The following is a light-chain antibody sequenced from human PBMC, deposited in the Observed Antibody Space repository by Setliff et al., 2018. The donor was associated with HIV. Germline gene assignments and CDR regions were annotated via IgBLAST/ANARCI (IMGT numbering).Light chain of an antibody. V-gene: IGLV1-51*02. CDR1: SSNIGNNF. J-gene: IGLJ3*02. Sequence: QSVLTQPPSVSAAPGQKVTISCSGSSSNIGNNFVSWYQQLPGTAPKLLIYEDNKRPSGIPDRFSGSKSGTSATPGITGLQTGDEADYYCGTWDSSLIAEVLGGGTKVTVL. CDR3: GTWDSSLIAEV. CDR2: EDN.